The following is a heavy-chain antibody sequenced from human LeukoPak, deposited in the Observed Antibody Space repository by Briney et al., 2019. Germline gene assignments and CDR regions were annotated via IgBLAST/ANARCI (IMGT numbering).Heavy chain of an antibody. Sequence: AGGSLRLSCAASGFTFSSYAMSWVRQAPGKGLEWVSAISGSGGSTYYADSVKGRFTISRDNSKNTLYLQMNSLRAEDTAVYYCARDRDLGEGAFDIWGQGTMVTVSS. CDR3: ARDRDLGEGAFDI. CDR1: GFTFSSYA. V-gene: IGHV3-23*01. CDR2: ISGSGGST. J-gene: IGHJ3*02.